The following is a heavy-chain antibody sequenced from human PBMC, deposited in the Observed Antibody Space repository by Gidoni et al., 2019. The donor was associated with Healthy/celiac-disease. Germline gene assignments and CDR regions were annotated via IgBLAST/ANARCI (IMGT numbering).Heavy chain of an antibody. V-gene: IGHV1-46*01. CDR2: INRSGGST. D-gene: IGHD3-22*01. Sequence: HGQGLEWMGIINRSGGSTSYAQKFQGRVTMTRDTSTSTVYMELSSLRSEDTAVYYCSRGDSSGSWGQGTLVTVSS. J-gene: IGHJ4*02. CDR3: SRGDSSGS.